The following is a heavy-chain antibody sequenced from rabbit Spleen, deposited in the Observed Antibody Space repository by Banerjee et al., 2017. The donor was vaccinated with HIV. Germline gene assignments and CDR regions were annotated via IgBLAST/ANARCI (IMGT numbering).Heavy chain of an antibody. J-gene: IGHJ4*01. D-gene: IGHD1-1*01. V-gene: IGHV1S45*01. Sequence: QEQLVESGGGLVKPEGSLTLTCKASGFSFSDRDVMCWVRQAPGKGLEWIACINAATGKGVYATWAKGRFTISKTSSTTVTLRMTSLTAADRATYFCARDLVGVIGWNFYLWGQGTLVTVS. CDR2: INAATGKG. CDR1: GFSFSDRDV. CDR3: ARDLVGVIGWNFYL.